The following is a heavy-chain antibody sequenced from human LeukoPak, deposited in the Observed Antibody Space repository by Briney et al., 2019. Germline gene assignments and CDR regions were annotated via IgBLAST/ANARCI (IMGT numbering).Heavy chain of an antibody. CDR2: SRNKANGYTT. D-gene: IGHD5-12*01. CDR1: GFTFSDHY. J-gene: IGHJ4*02. CDR3: AKGGYVKD. Sequence: PGGSLRLSCGASGFTFSDHYMEWVRQAPGRGVEWVGRSRNKANGYTTEYAASVKGRFTISRDDSKNSLCLQMNSLQTEDTAVYYCAKGGYVKDWGQGTLVTVSS. V-gene: IGHV3-72*01.